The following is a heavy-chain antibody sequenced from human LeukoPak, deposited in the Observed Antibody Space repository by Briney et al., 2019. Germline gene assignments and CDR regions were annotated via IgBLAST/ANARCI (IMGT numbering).Heavy chain of an antibody. V-gene: IGHV5-51*01. CDR1: GYSFASYW. CDR2: VHPNDAST. CDR3: ARHPITRYYDSSGYSAGGPDY. D-gene: IGHD3-22*01. J-gene: IGHJ4*02. Sequence: GESLQISSKASGYSFASYWIGWVRQMSGKGLEWMAIVHPNDASTIYSPSFQGQVTISADKSISTAYLQWSTLRASDTAIYYCARHPITRYYDSSGYSAGGPDYWGQGTLVTVSS.